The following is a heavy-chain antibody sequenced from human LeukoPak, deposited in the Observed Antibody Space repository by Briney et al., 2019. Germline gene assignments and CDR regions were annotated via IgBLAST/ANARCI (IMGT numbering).Heavy chain of an antibody. V-gene: IGHV3-30-3*01. J-gene: IGHJ2*01. D-gene: IGHD3-3*01. CDR2: ISYDGSNK. Sequence: GGSLRPSCAASGFTFSSYAMHWVRQAPGKGLEWVAVISYDGSNKYYADSVKGRFTISRDSAKNSLYLQMNSLRAEDTAVYYCARAEWSNWYFDLWGRGTLVAVSS. CDR3: ARAEWSNWYFDL. CDR1: GFTFSSYA.